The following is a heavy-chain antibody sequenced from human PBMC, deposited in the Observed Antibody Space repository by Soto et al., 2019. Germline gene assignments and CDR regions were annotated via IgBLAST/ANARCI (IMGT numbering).Heavy chain of an antibody. V-gene: IGHV3-48*01. CDR2: ISSSSSTI. J-gene: IGHJ6*03. CDR1: GFTFSSYS. D-gene: IGHD2-15*01. Sequence: EVQLVESGGGLVQPGGSLRLSCAASGFTFSSYSMNWVRQAPGKGLEWVSYISSSSSTIYYADSVKGRFTISRDNAKNSLYLQMNSLRAEDTAVYYCARVRFYCSGGSCYSSAPMDVWGKGTTVTVSS. CDR3: ARVRFYCSGGSCYSSAPMDV.